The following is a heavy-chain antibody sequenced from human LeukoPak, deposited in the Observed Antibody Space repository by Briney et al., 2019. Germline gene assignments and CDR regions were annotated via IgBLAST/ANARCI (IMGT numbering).Heavy chain of an antibody. CDR1: GFTISRYA. J-gene: IGHJ4*02. D-gene: IGHD3-10*01. CDR3: AKDERFGEFPLGTFDC. Sequence: QPGGSLRLSCAASGFTISRYAMTWVRQAPGKGLDWVAAISGSGGSTYYADSVKGRFTVSRDNSKNTLYLQMNSLRAEDTAVYYCAKDERFGEFPLGTFDCWGQGTLVTVSS. V-gene: IGHV3-23*01. CDR2: ISGSGGST.